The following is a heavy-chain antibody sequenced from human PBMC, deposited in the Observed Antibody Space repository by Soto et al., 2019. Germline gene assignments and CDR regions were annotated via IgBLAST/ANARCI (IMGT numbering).Heavy chain of an antibody. CDR3: ATECSGGSCYSGSGYYYYGMDV. V-gene: IGHV1-69*13. D-gene: IGHD2-15*01. Sequence: EASVKVSCKASGGTFSSYAISWVRQAPGQGLEWMGGIIPIFGTANYAQKFQGRVTITADESTSTAYMELSSLRSEDTAVYYCATECSGGSCYSGSGYYYYGMDVWGQGTTVTVSS. J-gene: IGHJ6*02. CDR1: GGTFSSYA. CDR2: IIPIFGTA.